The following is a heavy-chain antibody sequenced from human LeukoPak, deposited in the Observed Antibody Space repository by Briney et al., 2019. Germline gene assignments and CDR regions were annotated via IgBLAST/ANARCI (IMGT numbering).Heavy chain of an antibody. J-gene: IGHJ6*02. CDR2: ISYDGSTK. CDR3: ARAWGGCSGGSCYSLYYYGMDV. Sequence: PGGSLRLSCAASGFTFSSYAMHWVRQAPGKGLERVAVISYDGSTKYYADSVKGRFTISRDNSKNTLYLQMNSLRAEDTAVYYCARAWGGCSGGSCYSLYYYGMDVWGQGTTVTVSS. D-gene: IGHD2-15*01. CDR1: GFTFSSYA. V-gene: IGHV3-30*04.